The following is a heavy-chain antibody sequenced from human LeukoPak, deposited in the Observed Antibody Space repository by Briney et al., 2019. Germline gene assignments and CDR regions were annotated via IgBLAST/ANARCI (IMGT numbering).Heavy chain of an antibody. D-gene: IGHD5-18*01. CDR1: GFTFSDYY. J-gene: IGHJ4*02. V-gene: IGHV3-11*01. CDR3: ARATAADTAMIYFDY. CDR2: ISSSGNII. Sequence: GGSLRLSCAASGFTFSDYYMSWIRQAPGKGLEWVSYISSSGNIIYSADSVKGRFTISRDNAKNSLYLQINSLRAEDTDVYYCARATAADTAMIYFDYWGQGTLVTVSS.